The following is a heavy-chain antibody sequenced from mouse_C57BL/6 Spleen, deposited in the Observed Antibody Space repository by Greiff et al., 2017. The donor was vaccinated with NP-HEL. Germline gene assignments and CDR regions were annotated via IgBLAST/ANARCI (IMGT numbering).Heavy chain of an antibody. CDR1: GFNIKDDY. D-gene: IGHD2-3*01. J-gene: IGHJ3*01. CDR2: IDPENGDT. Sequence: EVHLVESGAELVRPGASVKLSCTASGFNIKDDYMHWVKQRPEQGLEWIGWIDPENGDTEYASKFQGKATITADTSSNTAYLQLSSLTSEDTAVYYCTTSYDGYYVAYWGQGTLVTVSA. CDR3: TTSYDGYYVAY. V-gene: IGHV14-4*01.